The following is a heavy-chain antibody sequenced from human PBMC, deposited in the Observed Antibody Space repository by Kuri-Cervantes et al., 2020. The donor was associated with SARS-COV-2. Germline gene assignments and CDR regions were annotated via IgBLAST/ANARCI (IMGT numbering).Heavy chain of an antibody. J-gene: IGHJ5*02. CDR3: AKSPFWFAGVSP. CDR2: ISGSGGST. CDR1: GFTFRSYA. D-gene: IGHD3-3*01. V-gene: IGHV3-23*01. Sequence: LTCSASGFTFRSYAMSWVRPAPGKGLEWVSAISGSGGSTYCADAVKGRFTISRDNSKNTLYLQMNSLRAEDTAVYYCAKSPFWFAGVSPWGQGTLVTVSS.